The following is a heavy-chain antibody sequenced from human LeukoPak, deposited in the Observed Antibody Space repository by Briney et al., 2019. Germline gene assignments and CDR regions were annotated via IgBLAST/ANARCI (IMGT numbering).Heavy chain of an antibody. Sequence: ASETLSPTCTFSGYSISSGYYWGWMLQAQGKGLEGIGSIYHSGSTYYNPSLKSRVTISVDTSKNQFSRKLSSVTAADTAVYYCASGTVVPAAPWGYFDYWGQGTLVTVSS. J-gene: IGHJ4*02. V-gene: IGHV4-38-2*02. CDR2: IYHSGST. CDR3: ASGTVVPAAPWGYFDY. D-gene: IGHD2-2*01. CDR1: GYSISSGYY.